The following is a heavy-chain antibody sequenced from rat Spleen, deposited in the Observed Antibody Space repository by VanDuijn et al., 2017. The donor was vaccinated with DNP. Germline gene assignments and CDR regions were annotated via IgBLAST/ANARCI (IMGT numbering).Heavy chain of an antibody. Sequence: QVQLQQSGAELAKPGSSVKISCKASGYTFTSSYMGWIKQTTGQGLEYIGYINTGSGGTNYNEKFKGKATLTVDKSSSTAFMQLSSLTPDDSAVYYCAREGYYSGDRAMDAWGQGTSVTVSS. CDR3: AREGYYSGDRAMDA. D-gene: IGHD1-1*01. CDR1: GYTFTSSY. V-gene: IGHV1-43*01. CDR2: INTGSGGT. J-gene: IGHJ4*01.